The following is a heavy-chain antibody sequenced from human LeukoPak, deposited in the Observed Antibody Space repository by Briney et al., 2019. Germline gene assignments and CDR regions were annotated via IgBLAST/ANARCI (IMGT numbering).Heavy chain of an antibody. CDR2: INQDGSAE. CDR1: GFTFSSYW. D-gene: IGHD1-1*01. CDR3: ARDTSRNDLDY. V-gene: IGHV3-7*04. Sequence: GGSLRLSCAASGFTFSSYWMNWVRQAPGKGLEGVANINQDGSAEYYEDSVRGRFTISRDNAKNSLYLQMNSLTAEDTALYYCARDTSRNDLDYWGQGTLVTVSS. J-gene: IGHJ4*02.